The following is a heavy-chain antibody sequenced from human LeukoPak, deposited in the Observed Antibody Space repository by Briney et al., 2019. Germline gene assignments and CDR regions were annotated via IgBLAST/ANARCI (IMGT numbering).Heavy chain of an antibody. CDR3: ARSTVYFDAFDI. V-gene: IGHV4-34*01. J-gene: IGHJ3*02. CDR1: GGSFSGYY. CDR2: INHSGST. Sequence: SETLSLTCAVYGGSFSGYYWSWIRQPPGKGLEWIGEINHSGSTNYNPSLKSRVTISVDTSKNQFSLKLRSVTAADTAVYYCARSTVYFDAFDIWGQGTMVTVSS. D-gene: IGHD2/OR15-2a*01.